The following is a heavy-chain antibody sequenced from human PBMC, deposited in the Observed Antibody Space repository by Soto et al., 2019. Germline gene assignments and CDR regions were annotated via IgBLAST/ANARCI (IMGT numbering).Heavy chain of an antibody. CDR1: GFTFTDHF. Sequence: EVQLVESGGNLVQPGGSLRLSCVASGFTFTDHFMDWVRQAPGKGLEWVGRVRNKLRGYSTDYAASVKGRFIISRDDSHNSIYLQMNSLRTEDTAVYYCVRDRSWSYESWGLGTLVTVSS. CDR3: VRDRSWSYES. J-gene: IGHJ5*02. V-gene: IGHV3-72*01. CDR2: VRNKLRGYST. D-gene: IGHD1-26*01.